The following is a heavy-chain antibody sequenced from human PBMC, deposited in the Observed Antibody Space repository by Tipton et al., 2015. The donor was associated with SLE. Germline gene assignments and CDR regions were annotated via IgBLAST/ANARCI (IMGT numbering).Heavy chain of an antibody. CDR3: ARYSSGWHDAFDI. CDR2: ISSSGSYV. Sequence: SLRLSCAASGFPFSSYAVHWVRQAPGKGLEWVSSISSSGSYVYYVDSVKGRFTISRDNAKNSLYLQMNSLRAEDTAVYYCARYSSGWHDAFDIWGQGTMVTVSS. D-gene: IGHD6-19*01. CDR1: GFPFSSYA. V-gene: IGHV3-21*01. J-gene: IGHJ3*02.